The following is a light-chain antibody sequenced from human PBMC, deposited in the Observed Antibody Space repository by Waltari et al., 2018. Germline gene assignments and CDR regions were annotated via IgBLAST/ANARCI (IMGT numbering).Light chain of an antibody. V-gene: IGLV1-47*01. Sequence: QSVLTQPPSASGTPGQRVTISCSGSRSNIGSNYVYWYQHLPGTAPKLLIYRNNQRPSGVPDRFSASKSGTSASLAISGLRSEDEADYYCAAWDDSLSVIFGGGTKLTVL. J-gene: IGLJ2*01. CDR2: RNN. CDR3: AAWDDSLSVI. CDR1: RSNIGSNY.